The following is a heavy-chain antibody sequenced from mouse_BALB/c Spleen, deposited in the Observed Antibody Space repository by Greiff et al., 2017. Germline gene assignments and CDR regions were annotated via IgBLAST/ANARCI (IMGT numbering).Heavy chain of an antibody. CDR3: ARSPADY. J-gene: IGHJ2*01. Sequence: EVQRVESGGGLVQPGGSRKLSCAASGFTFSSFGMHWVRQAPEKGLEWVAYISSGSSTIYYADTVKGRFTISRDNPKNTLFLQMTSLRSEDTAMYYCARSPADYWGQGTTLTVSS. CDR1: GFTFSSFG. CDR2: ISSGSSTI. V-gene: IGHV5-17*02.